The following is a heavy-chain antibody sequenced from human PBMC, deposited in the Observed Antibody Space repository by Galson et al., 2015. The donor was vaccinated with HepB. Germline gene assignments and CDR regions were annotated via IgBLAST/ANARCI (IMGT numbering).Heavy chain of an antibody. CDR2: IKSKTDGGTR. CDR3: TTNYDILTGFVSGYGPHRF. V-gene: IGHV3-15*01. J-gene: IGHJ4*02. CDR1: GFTFNNAW. D-gene: IGHD3-9*01. Sequence: SLRLSCAASGFTFNNAWMIWVRQAPGKGLEWVGRIKSKTDGGTRDYAAPVKGRFTISRDDSINTLFLQMNSLKTEDTAVYYCTTNYDILTGFVSGYGPHRFWGQGTPVTVSS.